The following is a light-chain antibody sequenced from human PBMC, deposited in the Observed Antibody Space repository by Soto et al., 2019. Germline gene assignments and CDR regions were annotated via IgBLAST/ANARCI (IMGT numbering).Light chain of an antibody. CDR1: QTIAIY. CDR3: QHYITTPT. V-gene: IGKV1-39*01. J-gene: IGKJ1*01. CDR2: SAS. Sequence: DIQMTQFPSSLSASVGDRVTITCRSSQTIAIYLNWYQKKPGRAPKLLIYSASSLQSGVPSRFSGSGSGTDFSISISSLQPSDFATYYCQHYITTPTFAQGTTVE.